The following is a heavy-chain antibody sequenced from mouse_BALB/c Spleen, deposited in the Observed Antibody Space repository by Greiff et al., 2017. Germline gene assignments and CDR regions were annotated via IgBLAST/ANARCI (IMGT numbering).Heavy chain of an antibody. D-gene: IGHD2-12*01. J-gene: IGHJ4*01. CDR3: ARSRRHAMDY. CDR1: GFNIKDTY. CDR2: IDPANDNT. V-gene: IGHV14-3*02. Sequence: VQLQQSGAELVKPGASVKLSCTASGFNIKDTYMHWVKQRPEQGLEWIGRIDPANDNTKYDPKFQGKATITADTSSNTAYLQLSSLTSEDTAVYYCARSRRHAMDYWGQGTSVTVSS.